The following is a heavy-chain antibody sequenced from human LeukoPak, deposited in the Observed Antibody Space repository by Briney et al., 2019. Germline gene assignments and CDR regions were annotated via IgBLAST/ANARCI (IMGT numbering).Heavy chain of an antibody. V-gene: IGHV1-2*02. D-gene: IGHD6-6*01. CDR1: GYTFTRYY. J-gene: IGHJ4*02. CDR3: ASYPRYSSSPPFDY. Sequence: ASVKVSCKASGYTFTRYYMHWVRQAPGQGFEWMGWINPNTGGTNYAQNFQGRVTMTRDTSIITAYMELSGLRSDDTAVYYCASYPRYSSSPPFDYWGQGTLVTVSS. CDR2: INPNTGGT.